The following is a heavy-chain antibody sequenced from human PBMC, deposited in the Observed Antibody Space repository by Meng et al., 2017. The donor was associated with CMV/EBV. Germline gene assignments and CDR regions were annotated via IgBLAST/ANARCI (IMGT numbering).Heavy chain of an antibody. CDR2: ISYDGSNK. Sequence: GGSLRLSCAASGFTFSSYAMHWVRQAPGKGLEWVAVISYDGSNKYYADSVKGRFTISRDNSKNTLYPQMNSLRAEDTAVYYCARDRVTAAAGVGWFDPWGQGTLVTVSS. CDR1: GFTFSSYA. J-gene: IGHJ5*02. D-gene: IGHD6-13*01. V-gene: IGHV3-30*04. CDR3: ARDRVTAAAGVGWFDP.